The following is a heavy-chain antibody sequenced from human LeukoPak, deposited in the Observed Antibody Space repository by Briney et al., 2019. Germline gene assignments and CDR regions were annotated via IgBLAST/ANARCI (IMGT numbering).Heavy chain of an antibody. CDR3: ARGSSSFDP. J-gene: IGHJ5*02. CDR1: GGSFSGYY. D-gene: IGHD6-19*01. CDR2: INHSGST. Sequence: SETLSLTCAVYGGSFSGYYWSWIRQPPGKELEWIGEINHSGSTNYNPSLKSRVTISVGTSKNQFSLKLSSVTAADTAVYYCARGSSSFDPWGQGTLVTVSS. V-gene: IGHV4-34*01.